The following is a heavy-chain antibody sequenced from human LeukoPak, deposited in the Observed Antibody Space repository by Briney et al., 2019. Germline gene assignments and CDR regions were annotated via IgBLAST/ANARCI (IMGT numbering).Heavy chain of an antibody. CDR1: GYTFTSYY. J-gene: IGHJ4*02. CDR2: INPSGGST. CDR3: ARSRSIAVAGRREFDY. V-gene: IGHV1-46*01. D-gene: IGHD6-19*01. Sequence: GASVKVSCKASGYTFTSYYMHWVRQAPGQGLEWMGIINPSGGSTSYAQKFQGRVTMTRDTSTSTVYMELSSLRSEDTAVYYCARSRSIAVAGRREFDYWGQGTLVTVSS.